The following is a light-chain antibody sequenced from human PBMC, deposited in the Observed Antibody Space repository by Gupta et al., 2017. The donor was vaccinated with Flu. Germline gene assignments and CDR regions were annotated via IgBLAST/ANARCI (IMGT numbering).Light chain of an antibody. V-gene: IGLV1-51*02. CDR2: EKN. Sequence: QSVLTQPPSVSAAPGQKVTISCSGSSSDIGNHYVTWYQQLPGTAPKLLSYEKNERPSGIPDRFAGYKAGTSDKRDINGLQTGDEADYYGGTWDSSLNGVVFGGGTKLTVL. CDR1: SSDIGNHY. CDR3: GTWDSSLNGVV. J-gene: IGLJ3*02.